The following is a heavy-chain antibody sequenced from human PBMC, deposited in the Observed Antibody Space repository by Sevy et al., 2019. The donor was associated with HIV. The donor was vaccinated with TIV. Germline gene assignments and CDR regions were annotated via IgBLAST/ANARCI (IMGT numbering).Heavy chain of an antibody. CDR3: ARSDDY. V-gene: IGHV3-7*01. Sequence: GGSLRLSCAASGFSFSRYCMSWVRQAPGKGLEWVANIKEDGSGRYYVDSVKGRFTISRDNAKNSLYLQMNSLRADDTAVYYCARSDDYWGQGTLVTVSS. CDR1: GFSFSRYC. CDR2: IKEDGSGR. J-gene: IGHJ4*02.